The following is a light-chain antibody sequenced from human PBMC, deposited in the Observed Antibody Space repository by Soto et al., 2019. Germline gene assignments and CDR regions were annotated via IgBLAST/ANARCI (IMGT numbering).Light chain of an antibody. CDR2: GAS. CDR3: QQYNNWWT. Sequence: EMVMTQSPATLSVSPGESATLSCRASQSVDINLAWYQQKPGQAPRLLIFGASTRATGIPARLSGSGSGTDFTLTISSLQSEDFAVYYCQQYNNWWTFGQGTKVDIK. J-gene: IGKJ1*01. CDR1: QSVDIN. V-gene: IGKV3D-15*01.